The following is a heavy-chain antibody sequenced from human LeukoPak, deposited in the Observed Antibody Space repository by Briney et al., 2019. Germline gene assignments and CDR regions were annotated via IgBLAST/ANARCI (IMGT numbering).Heavy chain of an antibody. CDR1: GGSISSSSYY. D-gene: IGHD6-6*01. J-gene: IGHJ3*02. Sequence: SETLSLTCTVSGGSISSSSYYWGWIRQPPGKGLEWIGSIYYSGSTYYNPSLKSRVTISVDTSKNQFSLKLSSVTAADTAVYYCARDRGRYSSSSGYDAFDIWGQGTMVTVSS. CDR2: IYYSGST. CDR3: ARDRGRYSSSSGYDAFDI. V-gene: IGHV4-39*02.